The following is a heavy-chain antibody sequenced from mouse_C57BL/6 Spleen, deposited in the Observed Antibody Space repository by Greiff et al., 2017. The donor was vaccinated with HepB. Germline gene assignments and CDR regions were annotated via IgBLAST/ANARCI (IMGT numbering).Heavy chain of an antibody. CDR3: ARKGYGSSSYFDV. CDR2: IHPNSGST. V-gene: IGHV1-64*01. D-gene: IGHD1-1*01. CDR1: GYTFTSYW. J-gene: IGHJ1*03. Sequence: QVQLKQSGAELVKPGASVKLSCKASGYTFTSYWMHWVKQRPGQGLEWIGMIHPNSGSTNYNEKFKSKATLTVDKSSSTAYMQLSSLTSEDSAVYYCARKGYGSSSYFDVWGTGTTVTVSS.